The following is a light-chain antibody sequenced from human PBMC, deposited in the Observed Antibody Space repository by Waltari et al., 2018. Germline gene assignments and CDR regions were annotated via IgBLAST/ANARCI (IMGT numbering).Light chain of an antibody. CDR3: QQYSSTPLT. J-gene: IGKJ4*01. V-gene: IGKV4-1*01. Sequence: DIVMTQSPDSLAVSLGERANLNCKSSQTVLYNGNHKNYLAWYQQKPGQPPKLLIYWASTPDSGVPDRFSGSGSGTDFTLTISSLQAEDVAVYYCQQYSSTPLTFGGGTKVEIK. CDR1: QTVLYNGNHKNY. CDR2: WAS.